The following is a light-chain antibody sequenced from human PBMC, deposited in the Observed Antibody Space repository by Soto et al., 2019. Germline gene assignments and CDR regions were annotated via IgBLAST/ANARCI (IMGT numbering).Light chain of an antibody. J-gene: IGKJ5*01. CDR1: QSISSY. V-gene: IGKV1-39*01. Sequence: IQMTQSPSSLSASAGDRVTITCRASQSISSYLNWYQQKPGKAPKLLIYAASSLQSGVPSRFSGSGSGTDFTLTISSLQPEDFATYYCQQSYSTPTITFGQGTRLEIK. CDR2: AAS. CDR3: QQSYSTPTIT.